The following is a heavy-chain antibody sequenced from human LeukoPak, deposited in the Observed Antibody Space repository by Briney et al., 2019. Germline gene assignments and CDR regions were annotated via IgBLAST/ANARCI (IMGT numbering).Heavy chain of an antibody. CDR1: EFTVTSNY. Sequence: GGSLRLSCAASEFTVTSNYMTWVRQAPGEGLEWVSIIYSGGSTYYADSVKGRFTISRDISKNTLYLQMNSLRADDTAVYYCARDSASAGTGDYWGQGALVSVSS. V-gene: IGHV3-53*01. CDR3: ARDSASAGTGDY. CDR2: IYSGGST. J-gene: IGHJ4*02. D-gene: IGHD6-13*01.